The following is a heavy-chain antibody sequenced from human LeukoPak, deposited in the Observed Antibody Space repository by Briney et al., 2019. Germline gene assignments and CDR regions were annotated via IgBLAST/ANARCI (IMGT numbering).Heavy chain of an antibody. CDR3: ARVSSGSRRDGYNVVDY. D-gene: IGHD5-24*01. J-gene: IGHJ4*02. CDR1: GFTVSSNY. CDR2: IYSGGST. V-gene: IGHV3-53*04. Sequence: PGGSLRLSCAASGFTVSSNYMIWVRQAPGRGLEWVSVIYSGGSTYYADSVKGRFTISRHTSKNTLYLQMNSLRAEDTAVYYCARVSSGSRRDGYNVVDYWGQGTLVTVSS.